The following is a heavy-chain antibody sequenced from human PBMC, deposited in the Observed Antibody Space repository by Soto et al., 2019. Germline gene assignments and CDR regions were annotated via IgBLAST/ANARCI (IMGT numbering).Heavy chain of an antibody. CDR3: ASVGNWGSHRNAFHI. J-gene: IGHJ3*02. CDR1: GGTFSSYT. Sequence: SVKVSCKASGGTFSSYTISWVRQAPGQGLEWMGRIIPILGIANYAQKFQGRVTITGDKSTSAAYMELSSLRSEDTAGYYCASVGNWGSHRNAFHIWGQATMV. V-gene: IGHV1-69*02. D-gene: IGHD7-27*01. CDR2: IIPILGIA.